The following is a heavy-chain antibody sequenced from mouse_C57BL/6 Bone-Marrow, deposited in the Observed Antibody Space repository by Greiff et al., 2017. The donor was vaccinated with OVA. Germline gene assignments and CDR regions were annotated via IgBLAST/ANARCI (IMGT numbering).Heavy chain of an antibody. Sequence: QVQLQQSGAELVRPGASVKLSCKASGYTFTSYGISWVQQTTGQGLEWIGEIYPRSGNTYYTEKFKGKDTLTADKSPSTAYMELRSLTSEDSAVYFCAREEGYWGQGTTLTVSS. J-gene: IGHJ2*01. V-gene: IGHV1-81*01. CDR1: GYTFTSYG. CDR3: AREEGY. CDR2: IYPRSGNT.